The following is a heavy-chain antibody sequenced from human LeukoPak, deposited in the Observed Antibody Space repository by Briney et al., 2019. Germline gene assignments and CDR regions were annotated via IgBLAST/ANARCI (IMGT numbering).Heavy chain of an antibody. J-gene: IGHJ4*02. D-gene: IGHD3-9*01. CDR3: ARDPTDYDISTGYLYYFDY. Sequence: SETLSLTCTVSGDSISSSSSYWGWIRQPPGEGLEWIGSIYYSGSTYYNTSLKSRVTISVDTSKNQFSLKLSSVTAADTAVYYCARDPTDYDISTGYLYYFDYWGQGTLVTVSS. CDR2: IYYSGST. CDR1: GDSISSSSSY. V-gene: IGHV4-39*02.